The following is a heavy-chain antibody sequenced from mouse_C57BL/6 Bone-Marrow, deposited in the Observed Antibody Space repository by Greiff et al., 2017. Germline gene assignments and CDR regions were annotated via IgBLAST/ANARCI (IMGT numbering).Heavy chain of an antibody. Sequence: EVQLQQSRAELVRPGASVKLSCTASGFNIKDDYMHWVKQRPEQGLEWIGWIDPENGDTEYASKFQGKATITADTSSNTAYLQLSSLTSEDTAVYYCTTPATYYFDYWGQGTTLTVSS. V-gene: IGHV14-4*01. J-gene: IGHJ2*01. CDR1: GFNIKDDY. CDR3: TTPATYYFDY. CDR2: IDPENGDT. D-gene: IGHD1-1*01.